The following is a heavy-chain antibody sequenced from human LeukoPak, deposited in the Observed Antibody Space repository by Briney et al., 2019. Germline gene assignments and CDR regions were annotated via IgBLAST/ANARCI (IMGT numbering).Heavy chain of an antibody. D-gene: IGHD1-26*01. CDR2: INPNSGGT. J-gene: IGHJ4*02. CDR1: GYTLSDYY. V-gene: IGHV1-2*02. CDR3: ARDRGSSLVFDY. Sequence: ASVKVSCKASGYTLSDYYMHWVRQAPGQGLEWMGWINPNSGGTNYAQKFQGRVTMTRDTSISTAYMELSRLTSDDTAVYYCARDRGSSLVFDYWGQGTLVTVSS.